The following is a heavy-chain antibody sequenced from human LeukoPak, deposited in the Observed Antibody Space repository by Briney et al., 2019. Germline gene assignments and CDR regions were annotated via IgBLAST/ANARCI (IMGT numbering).Heavy chain of an antibody. CDR1: GYTFTSYA. Sequence: ASVKVSCTASGYTFTSYAMHWVRQAPGQRLEWMGWINAGNGNTKYSQKFQGRVTITRDTSASTAYMELSSLRSEDTAVYYCASRGYSYGFGYYYYGMDVWGQGTTVTVSS. CDR2: INAGNGNT. J-gene: IGHJ6*02. D-gene: IGHD5-18*01. V-gene: IGHV1-3*01. CDR3: ASRGYSYGFGYYYYGMDV.